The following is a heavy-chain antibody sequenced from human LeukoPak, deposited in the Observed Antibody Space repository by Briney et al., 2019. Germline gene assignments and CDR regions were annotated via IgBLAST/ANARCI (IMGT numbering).Heavy chain of an antibody. J-gene: IGHJ5*02. D-gene: IGHD2-15*01. Sequence: ASVKVSCKASGGTFSSYTISWVRQAPGQGLEWMGRIIPILGIANYAQKFQGRVTITADKSTSTAYMELSSLRSEDTAVYCCARDECSGGSCYSGLWFDPWGQGTLVTVS. CDR3: ARDECSGGSCYSGLWFDP. V-gene: IGHV1-69*04. CDR1: GGTFSSYT. CDR2: IIPILGIA.